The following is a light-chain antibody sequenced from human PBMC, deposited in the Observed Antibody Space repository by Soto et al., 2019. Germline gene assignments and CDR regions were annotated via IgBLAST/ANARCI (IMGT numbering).Light chain of an antibody. J-gene: IGKJ3*01. CDR1: QSVSSN. Sequence: EIVMTQSPATLSVSPGERATLSCRASQSVSSNLAWYQQKPGQAPRLLIYGTSTRATGVPARFSGCGSGTECTLTISSLQSEDVAVSYCQQNNNWPLTFGPGTNVDIK. CDR3: QQNNNWPLT. V-gene: IGKV3-15*01. CDR2: GTS.